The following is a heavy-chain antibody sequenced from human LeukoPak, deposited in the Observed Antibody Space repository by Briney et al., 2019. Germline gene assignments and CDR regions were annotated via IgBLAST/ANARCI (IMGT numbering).Heavy chain of an antibody. Sequence: SVKVSCKASGGTFSSYTISWVRQAPGQGLEWMGGIIPLFGTPDYAQKLQDRLTITADKSTSTAYMELSSLRSEDTAVYYCTRHGGVAGTSRYYYYYMDVWGKGTTVTISS. D-gene: IGHD6-19*01. V-gene: IGHV1-69*06. CDR2: IIPLFGTP. CDR1: GGTFSSYT. J-gene: IGHJ6*03. CDR3: TRHGGVAGTSRYYYYYMDV.